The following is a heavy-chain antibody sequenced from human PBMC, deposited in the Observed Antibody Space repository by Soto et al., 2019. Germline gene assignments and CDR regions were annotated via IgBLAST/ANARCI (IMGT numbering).Heavy chain of an antibody. D-gene: IGHD3-10*01. CDR3: ARVRREFDNSGPVDY. CDR2: IYFGGST. CDR1: GGSISSGDYS. J-gene: IGHJ4*02. Sequence: SETLSLTCAVSGGSISSGDYSWNWIRQPPGKGLEWIGYIYFGGSTYYNPSLQSRVTMSVDRSRNQFSLKLNSVTAADTAVYYCARVRREFDNSGPVDYWGQGTLVTVSS. V-gene: IGHV4-30-2*01.